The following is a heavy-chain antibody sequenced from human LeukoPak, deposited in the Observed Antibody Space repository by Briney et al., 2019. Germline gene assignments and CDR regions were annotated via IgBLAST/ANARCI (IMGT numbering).Heavy chain of an antibody. Sequence: TSETLSLTCTVSGGSISSGSYYWSWIRQPAGKGLEWIGRIYTSGSTNYNPSLKSRVTISVDTSKNQFSLKLSSVTAADTAVYYCAASRDVVVPAAIGVVGALSYYMDVWGKGTTVTISS. J-gene: IGHJ6*03. D-gene: IGHD2-2*01. CDR3: AASRDVVVPAAIGVVGALSYYMDV. CDR2: IYTSGST. V-gene: IGHV4-61*02. CDR1: GGSISSGSYY.